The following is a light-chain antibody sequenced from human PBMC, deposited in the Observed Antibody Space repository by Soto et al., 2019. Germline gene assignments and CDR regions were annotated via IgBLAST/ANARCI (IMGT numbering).Light chain of an antibody. J-gene: IGKJ1*01. Sequence: DIVMTQSPLSLPVTPGEPASISCRSSQSLLYSNGYNYLDWYLQRPGQSPQLLIYLGSNRASGVPDRFSGSGSGTDFTMKISRVEAEDVRVYYCMQALQLRTFGHGTKVEIK. CDR3: MQALQLRT. CDR1: QSLLYSNGYNY. V-gene: IGKV2-28*01. CDR2: LGS.